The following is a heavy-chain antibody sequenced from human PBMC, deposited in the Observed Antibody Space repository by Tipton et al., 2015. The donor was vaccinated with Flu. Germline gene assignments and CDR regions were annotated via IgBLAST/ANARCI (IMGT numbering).Heavy chain of an antibody. Sequence: TLSLTCTVSGGSISSGNYFWTWIRQPPGKGLEWIGEINHSGSTNYNPSLKSRVTISADTSKNQFSLKLSSVTAADTAVYYCASKVANWGVWEPLDYWGQGTLVTVSS. V-gene: IGHV4-39*07. J-gene: IGHJ4*02. D-gene: IGHD7-27*01. CDR1: GGSISSGNYF. CDR2: INHSGST. CDR3: ASKVANWGVWEPLDY.